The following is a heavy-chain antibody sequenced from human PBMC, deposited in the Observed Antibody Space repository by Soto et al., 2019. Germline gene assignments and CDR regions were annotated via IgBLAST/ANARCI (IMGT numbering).Heavy chain of an antibody. CDR1: GYTFTSYY. Sequence: ASVKVSCKASGYTFTSYYIHWVRQAPGQGLEWMGIINPSGGSTSYAQKFQGRVTMTRDTSTGTVYMEVSGLRSEDTAVYYCARDQEPSTLYYDYYYMDVWGKGTTVTVSS. CDR3: ARDQEPSTLYYDYYYMDV. CDR2: INPSGGST. J-gene: IGHJ6*03. V-gene: IGHV1-46*03.